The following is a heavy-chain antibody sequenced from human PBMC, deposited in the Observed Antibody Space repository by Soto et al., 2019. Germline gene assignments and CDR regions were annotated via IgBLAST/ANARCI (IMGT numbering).Heavy chain of an antibody. D-gene: IGHD1-1*01. CDR2: IKQDGSKK. CDR3: ANARGTRRPFDY. Sequence: GGSLRLSCAASGFTFSRYWMSWVRQAPGKGLEWVANIKQDGSKKDYVDTVKGRFTISRDNAKNSLYQQMNSLRAEDTAVYYWANARGTRRPFDYWGQGTLVTVSS. J-gene: IGHJ4*02. CDR1: GFTFSRYW. V-gene: IGHV3-7*05.